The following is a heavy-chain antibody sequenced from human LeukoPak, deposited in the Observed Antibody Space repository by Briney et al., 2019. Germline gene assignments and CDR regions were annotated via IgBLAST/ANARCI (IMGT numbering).Heavy chain of an antibody. V-gene: IGHV1-58*02. Sequence: SVKVSCKASGFTFTSSAMQWVRPARGQRLEWIGWIVVGSGNINYAQKFQERATITRDMSTSTAYMELSSLRSEDTAVYYCAGYGPSGSFDYWGQGTLVTVSS. CDR2: IVVGSGNI. CDR3: AGYGPSGSFDY. D-gene: IGHD1-26*01. CDR1: GFTFTSSA. J-gene: IGHJ4*02.